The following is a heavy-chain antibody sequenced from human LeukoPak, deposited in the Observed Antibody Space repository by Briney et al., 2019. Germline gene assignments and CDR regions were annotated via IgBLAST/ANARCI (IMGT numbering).Heavy chain of an antibody. V-gene: IGHV4-39*07. CDR2: IYYSGST. J-gene: IGHJ4*02. Sequence: SETLSLTCTVSGGSISSSSYYWGWIRQPPGKGLEWIGSIYYSGSTYYNPSLKSRVTISVDTSKNQFSLKLSSVTAADTAVYYCARVSGIAAAGTLREDWGQGTLVTVSS. CDR1: GGSISSSSYY. CDR3: ARVSGIAAAGTLRED. D-gene: IGHD6-13*01.